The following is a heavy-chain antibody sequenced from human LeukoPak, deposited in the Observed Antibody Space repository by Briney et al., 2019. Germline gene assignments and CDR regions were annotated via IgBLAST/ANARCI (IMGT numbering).Heavy chain of an antibody. Sequence: ASVKVSCKASGYTFTSYDINWVRQATGQGLEWMGWMNPNSGNTGYAQKFQGRVTITRNTSISTAYMELSSLRSEDTAVCYCARVGPGYCSSTSCSRNWFDPWGQGTLVTVSS. J-gene: IGHJ5*02. D-gene: IGHD2-2*01. V-gene: IGHV1-8*03. CDR2: MNPNSGNT. CDR1: GYTFTSYD. CDR3: ARVGPGYCSSTSCSRNWFDP.